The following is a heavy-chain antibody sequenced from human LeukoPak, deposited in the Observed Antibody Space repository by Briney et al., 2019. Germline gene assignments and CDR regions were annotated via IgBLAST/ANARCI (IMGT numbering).Heavy chain of an antibody. J-gene: IGHJ6*02. Sequence: GASVKVSCKASGYTFTSYDINWVRQATGQGLEWMGWMNPNSGNTGYAQKFQGRVTMTRNTSISTAYMELSSLRSEDTAVYYCARGQARYVVPAAKGYGMDIWGQGTTVTVSS. CDR2: MNPNSGNT. CDR1: GYTFTSYD. V-gene: IGHV1-8*01. CDR3: ARGQARYVVPAAKGYGMDI. D-gene: IGHD2-2*01.